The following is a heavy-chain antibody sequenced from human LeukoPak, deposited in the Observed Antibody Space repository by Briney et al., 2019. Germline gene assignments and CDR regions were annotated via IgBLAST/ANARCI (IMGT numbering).Heavy chain of an antibody. J-gene: IGHJ4*02. V-gene: IGHV3-48*01. CDR2: ISSSSSTI. D-gene: IGHD3-10*01. CDR3: ARDLLLWFGELSGAFDY. Sequence: PGGSLRLSCAASGFTFSSYSMNWVRQAPGKGLEWVSYISSSSSTIYYADSVKGRFTISRDNAKNSLYLQMNSLRAEDTAVYYCARDLLLWFGELSGAFDYWGQGTQVTVSS. CDR1: GFTFSSYS.